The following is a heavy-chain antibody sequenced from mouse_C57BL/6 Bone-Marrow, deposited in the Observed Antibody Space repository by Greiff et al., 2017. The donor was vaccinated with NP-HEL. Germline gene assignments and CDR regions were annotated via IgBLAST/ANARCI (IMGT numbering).Heavy chain of an antibody. CDR1: GFTFSDYY. CDR3: ARQGGPYWYFDV. J-gene: IGHJ1*03. Sequence: EVKLVESGGGLVQPGGSLKLSCAASGFTFSDYYMYWVRQTPEKRLEWVAYISNGGGSTYYPDTVKGRFTISRDNAKNTLYLQMSRLKSEDTAMYYCARQGGPYWYFDVWGTGTTVTVSS. V-gene: IGHV5-12*01. CDR2: ISNGGGST.